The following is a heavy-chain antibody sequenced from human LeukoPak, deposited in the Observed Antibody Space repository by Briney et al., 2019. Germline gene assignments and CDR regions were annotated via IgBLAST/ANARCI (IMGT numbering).Heavy chain of an antibody. CDR1: GFSFYNYA. Sequence: GGSLRLSCAASGFSFYNYAMNWVRQAPGRGLEWVSGITGGGDTDYADSVKGRFTISRDNSKNTLYLQMNSLRAEDTAVYYCAKDPQYSSGWYDYWGQGTLVTVSS. J-gene: IGHJ4*02. V-gene: IGHV3-23*01. CDR2: ITGGGDT. D-gene: IGHD6-19*01. CDR3: AKDPQYSSGWYDY.